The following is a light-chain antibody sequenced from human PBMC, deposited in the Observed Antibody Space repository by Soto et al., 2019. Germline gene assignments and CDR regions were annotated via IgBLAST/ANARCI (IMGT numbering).Light chain of an antibody. CDR3: SSYTSSSTYV. Sequence: QSVLTQPASVSGSPGQSITISCTGTSSDVGGYNYVSWFQQHPGKAPKLIISEVNNRPSGVSNRCSGSKSGNTASLTISGLQAEDEADYYCSSYTSSSTYVFGTGTKVTVL. V-gene: IGLV2-14*01. CDR2: EVN. J-gene: IGLJ1*01. CDR1: SSDVGGYNY.